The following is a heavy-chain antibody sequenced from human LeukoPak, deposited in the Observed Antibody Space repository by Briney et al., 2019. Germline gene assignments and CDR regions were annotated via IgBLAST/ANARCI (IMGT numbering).Heavy chain of an antibody. V-gene: IGHV1-2*02. D-gene: IGHD2-2*01. CDR3: ARGLVVVPAAMNY. Sequence: ASVKVSCKASGYTFTGYYTHWVRQAPGQGLEWMGWINPNSGGTNYAQKFQGRVTMTRDTSISTAYMELSRLRSDDTAVCYCARGLVVVPAAMNYWGQGTLVTVSS. J-gene: IGHJ4*02. CDR1: GYTFTGYY. CDR2: INPNSGGT.